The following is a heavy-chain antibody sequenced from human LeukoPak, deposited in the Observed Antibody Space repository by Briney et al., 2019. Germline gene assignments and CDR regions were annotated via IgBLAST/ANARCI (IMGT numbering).Heavy chain of an antibody. J-gene: IGHJ4*02. CDR2: MNPNSGNT. CDR1: GYTFTSYD. V-gene: IGHV1-8*01. Sequence: ASVKASCKASGYTFTSYDINWVRQATGQGLEWMGWMNPNSGNTGYAQKFQGRVTMTRNTSISTAYMELSSLRSEDTAVYYCARGWEWEQWPYYFDYWGQGTLVTVSS. D-gene: IGHD6-19*01. CDR3: ARGWEWEQWPYYFDY.